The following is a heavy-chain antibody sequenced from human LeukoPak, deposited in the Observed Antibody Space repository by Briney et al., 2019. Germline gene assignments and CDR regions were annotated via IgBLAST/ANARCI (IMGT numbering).Heavy chain of an antibody. D-gene: IGHD5-12*01. CDR1: GFIFGDYY. CDR3: ARLSSYRYSGYDVFDF. Sequence: PGGSLRLSCAASGFIFGDYYMTWVRQAPGKGLEWVSYISNSETSVDYADSVKGRFTISRDNAKNSLYLQMNSLRAEDTAVYYCARLSSYRYSGYDVFDFWGQGTLVTVSS. V-gene: IGHV3-11*01. CDR2: ISNSETSV. J-gene: IGHJ4*02.